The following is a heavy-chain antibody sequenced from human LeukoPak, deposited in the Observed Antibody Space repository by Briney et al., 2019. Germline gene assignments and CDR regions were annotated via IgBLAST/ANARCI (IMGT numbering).Heavy chain of an antibody. J-gene: IGHJ4*02. CDR3: AREGSYCVGGDCYSFDF. D-gene: IGHD2-21*02. CDR2: MHPGNGNT. V-gene: IGHV1-2*02. CDR1: GYRFISNY. Sequence: ASVKVSSEASGYRFISNYIQWVRQAPGLGPEWMGWMHPGNGNTRYAEKFQGRVTMTRDTSINTAYMDLSSLRSDDTAVYYCAREGSYCVGGDCYSFDFWGQGTLITVSS.